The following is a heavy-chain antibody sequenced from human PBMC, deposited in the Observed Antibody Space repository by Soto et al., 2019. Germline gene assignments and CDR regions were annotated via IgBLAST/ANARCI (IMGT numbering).Heavy chain of an antibody. J-gene: IGHJ4*02. D-gene: IGHD6-19*01. Sequence: GGSLRLSCAASGFTFSSYGMHWVRQAPGKGLEWVAVISYDGSNKYYADSVKGRFTISRDNSKNTLYLQMNSLRAEDAAVYYCAKEGGPNWIAVAGIYFDYWGQGTLVTVSS. V-gene: IGHV3-30*18. CDR3: AKEGGPNWIAVAGIYFDY. CDR1: GFTFSSYG. CDR2: ISYDGSNK.